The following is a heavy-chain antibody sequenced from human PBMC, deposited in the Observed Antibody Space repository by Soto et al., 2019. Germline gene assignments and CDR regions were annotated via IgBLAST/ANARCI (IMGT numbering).Heavy chain of an antibody. J-gene: IGHJ6*02. D-gene: IGHD2-2*01. Sequence: PGESLKISCKGSGYSFTSYWISWVRQMPGKGLEWMGRIDPSDSYTNYSPSFQGHVTISADKSISTAYLQWSSLKASDTAMYYCARHNTPHYCSSTSCHRHYYGMDVWGQGTTVTVSS. V-gene: IGHV5-10-1*01. CDR2: IDPSDSYT. CDR3: ARHNTPHYCSSTSCHRHYYGMDV. CDR1: GYSFTSYW.